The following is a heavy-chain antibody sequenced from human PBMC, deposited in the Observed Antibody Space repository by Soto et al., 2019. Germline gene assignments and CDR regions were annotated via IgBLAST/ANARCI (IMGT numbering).Heavy chain of an antibody. CDR3: ARGRYGDY. D-gene: IGHD1-1*01. J-gene: IGHJ4*02. CDR2: ISAHNGNT. CDR1: GYDFTTYG. Sequence: QVHLVQSGAEVKKPGASVKVSCKGSGYDFTTYGITWVRQAPGQGLEWMAWISAHNGNTDYAQKLQGRVTVTRDTSTSTAYMELRSLRSDDTAVDYWARGRYGDYWGQGALVTVSS. V-gene: IGHV1-18*01.